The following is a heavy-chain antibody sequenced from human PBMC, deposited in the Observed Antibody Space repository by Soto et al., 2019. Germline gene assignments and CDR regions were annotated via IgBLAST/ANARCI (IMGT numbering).Heavy chain of an antibody. J-gene: IGHJ5*02. Sequence: GGSLRLSCAASGFTFSSYAMGWVRQAPGKGLEWVSAISGSGGSTYYADSVKGRFTISRDNSKNTLYLQMNSLRAEDTAVYYCAKDRGLSGSYFNWFDPWGQGTLVTVSS. CDR3: AKDRGLSGSYFNWFDP. V-gene: IGHV3-23*01. CDR2: ISGSGGST. D-gene: IGHD3-10*01. CDR1: GFTFSSYA.